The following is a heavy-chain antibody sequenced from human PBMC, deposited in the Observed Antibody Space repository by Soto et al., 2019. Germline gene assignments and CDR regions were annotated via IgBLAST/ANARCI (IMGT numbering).Heavy chain of an antibody. J-gene: IGHJ4*02. CDR3: ARAYQLTYYFDD. V-gene: IGHV3-30*04. CDR1: GVAFRGYA. D-gene: IGHD3-9*01. Sequence: GGSLRLSCAGSGVAFRGYAVHWVRQTPGKGLEWVTVISDDGSKTYYADSVKGRFSVSRDDSTNVVFLQVSSLRSEDTAVYHCARAYQLTYYFDDWGSGTPVTVSS. CDR2: ISDDGSKT.